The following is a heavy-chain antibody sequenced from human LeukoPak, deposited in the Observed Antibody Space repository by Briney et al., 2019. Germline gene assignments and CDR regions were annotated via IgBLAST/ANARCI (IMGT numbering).Heavy chain of an antibody. J-gene: IGHJ4*02. CDR3: AREGFDGGYRTFDY. Sequence: SETLSLTCTVSGGSISSGGYSWSWIRQHPGKGLEWIGYIYYSGSTYYNPSLKSRVTISVDTSKNQFSLKLSSVTAADTAVYYCAREGFDGGYRTFDYWGQGTLVTVSS. CDR1: GGSISSGGYS. V-gene: IGHV4-31*03. D-gene: IGHD5-12*01. CDR2: IYYSGST.